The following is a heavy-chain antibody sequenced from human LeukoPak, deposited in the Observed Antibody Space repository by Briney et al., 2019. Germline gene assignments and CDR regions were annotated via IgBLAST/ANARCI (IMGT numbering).Heavy chain of an antibody. CDR1: GGSISGYY. V-gene: IGHV4-4*07. Sequence: SETLSLTCSVSGGSISGYYWNWIRQPAGKGLEWIGRMFTSGSANYNPSLGSRVTMSTDTSKNHVSLKLSAVTDADTAVYYCARLYCSGGACLFDHWGQGTPVTVSS. J-gene: IGHJ4*02. CDR3: ARLYCSGGACLFDH. CDR2: MFTSGSA. D-gene: IGHD2-15*01.